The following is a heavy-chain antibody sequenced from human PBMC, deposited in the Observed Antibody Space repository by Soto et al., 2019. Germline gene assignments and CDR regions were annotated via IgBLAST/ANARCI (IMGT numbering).Heavy chain of an antibody. D-gene: IGHD3-10*01. CDR1: GFTFSTYG. CDR2: TSASGGNT. CDR3: AKEVGVRGVSIFDY. J-gene: IGHJ4*02. V-gene: IGHV3-23*01. Sequence: EVQLLESGGGLVQPGGSLRLSCAASGFTFSTYGMTWVRQAPGKGLEWVSGTSASGGNTYYADSVKGRFTISRDNSKNTLYLQMNSLRGEDTAVYYCAKEVGVRGVSIFDYWGQGTLVTVSS.